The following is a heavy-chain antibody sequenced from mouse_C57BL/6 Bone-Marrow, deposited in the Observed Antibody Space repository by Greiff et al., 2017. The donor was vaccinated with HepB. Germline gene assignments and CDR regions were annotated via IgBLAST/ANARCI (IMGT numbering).Heavy chain of an antibody. CDR2: IYPGDGDT. CDR1: GYAFSSSW. Sequence: QVQLQQSGPELVKPGASVKFSCKASGYAFSSSWMNWVKQRPGQGLEWIGRIYPGDGDTNYNGKFKGKATLTADKSSSTAYMQLSSLTSEDSAVYFCAREGYAMDYWGQGTSVTVSS. CDR3: AREGYAMDY. V-gene: IGHV1-82*01. J-gene: IGHJ4*01.